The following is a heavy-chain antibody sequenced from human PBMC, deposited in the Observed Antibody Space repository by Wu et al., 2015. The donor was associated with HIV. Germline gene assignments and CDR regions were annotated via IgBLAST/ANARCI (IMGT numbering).Heavy chain of an antibody. D-gene: IGHD3-3*02. J-gene: IGHJ6*01. CDR1: GGTFRSHG. Sequence: QVQLVQSGAEVKKPGSSVKVSCKASGGTFRSHGISWVRQAPGQGLEWMGGIIPIFGTSDYARKFQGRVTITTDESTSTAYMELRSLKSEDTAIYYCAREKLPDVMSEHFYYGVDVWGQGTTVT. CDR3: AREKLPDVMSEHFYYGVDV. V-gene: IGHV1-69*05. CDR2: IIPIFGTS.